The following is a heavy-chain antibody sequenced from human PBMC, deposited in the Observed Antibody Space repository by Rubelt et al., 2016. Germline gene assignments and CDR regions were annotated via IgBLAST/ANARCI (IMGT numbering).Heavy chain of an antibody. CDR2: NLYSGSA. D-gene: IGHD1-26*01. CDR3: ARQGRSTGPWSV. J-gene: IGHJ4*02. V-gene: IGHV4-59*01. CDR1: GDSITTYF. Sequence: QVQLQESGPKLVKPSESLSITCTVSGDSITTYFWSWIRQPPGKGLEWIGYNLYSGSANYNPSLKSRVTISLVTSKNQFSLKLSSVTAADTAVYYCARQGRSTGPWSVRGQGTLVTVSS.